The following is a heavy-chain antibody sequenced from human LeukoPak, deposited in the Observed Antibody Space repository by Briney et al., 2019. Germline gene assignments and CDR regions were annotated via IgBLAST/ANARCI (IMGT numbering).Heavy chain of an antibody. CDR2: IKEDGSEK. V-gene: IGHV3-7*04. Sequence: GGSLRLSCAASGFTFSRYWMSWVRQAPGKGLEWVANIKEDGSEKSYVDSVKGRFTISRDNAKNSLYLQMSTLRAEDTAVYYCARGPAYCGADCYSYFVSWGQGTLVTVSS. CDR1: GFTFSRYW. CDR3: ARGPAYCGADCYSYFVS. D-gene: IGHD2-21*02. J-gene: IGHJ4*02.